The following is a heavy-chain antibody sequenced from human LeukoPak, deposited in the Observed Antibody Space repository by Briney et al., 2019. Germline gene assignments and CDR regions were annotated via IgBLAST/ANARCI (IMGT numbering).Heavy chain of an antibody. CDR1: GGSISSSSYY. D-gene: IGHD6-13*01. J-gene: IGHJ4*02. Sequence: PSETLSLTCTVSGGSISSSSYYWGWIRQPPGKGLEWIGSIHYGGTTYYNPSLKSRFTISVDTSKNQFSLKLSSVTAADTAVYYCARPGEGSGYSSSRIDYWGQGTLVTVSS. CDR2: IHYGGTT. V-gene: IGHV4-39*01. CDR3: ARPGEGSGYSSSRIDY.